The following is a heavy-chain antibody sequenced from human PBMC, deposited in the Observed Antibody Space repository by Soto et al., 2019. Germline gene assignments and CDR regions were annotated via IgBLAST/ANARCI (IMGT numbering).Heavy chain of an antibody. CDR3: ARDQSFDRTYYYGIDV. CDR1: GYPFTHYG. V-gene: IGHV1-18*01. J-gene: IGHJ6*02. D-gene: IGHD3-16*01. CDR2: ISPFNGNT. Sequence: QVQLVQSGVEVKKPGASVRVSCKSSGYPFTHYGITWIRQARGQGLEWMGWISPFNGNTNYGQTLAGRVPLTXXTXTXXVYMELRSLRSTDTAVYYCARDQSFDRTYYYGIDVWGQGTTVTVSS.